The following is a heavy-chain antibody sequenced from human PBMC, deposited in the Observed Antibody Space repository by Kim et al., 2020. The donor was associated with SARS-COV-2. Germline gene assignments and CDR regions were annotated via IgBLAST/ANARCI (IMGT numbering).Heavy chain of an antibody. CDR2: VDAGGGVT. CDR3: ARSLYAASTRSLDS. J-gene: IGHJ4*02. V-gene: IGHV3-23*01. CDR1: GFTFSDHG. Sequence: GGSLRLSCAASGFTFSDHGMNWVRQAPGKGLEWVSIVDAGGGVTYYADSVKGRFTISRDNSKKTLYLQMNTLRVEDTAVYYCARSLYAASTRSLDSWGQGTLVTVS. D-gene: IGHD2-8*01.